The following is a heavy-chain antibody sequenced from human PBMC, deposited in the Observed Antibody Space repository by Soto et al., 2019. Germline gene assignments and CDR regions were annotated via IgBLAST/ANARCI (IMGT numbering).Heavy chain of an antibody. Sequence: GGALRPSSAASGFTFSSYAMHWVRQAPGKGLEWVAVISYDGSNKYYADSVKGRFTISRDNSKNTLYLQMNSLRAEDTAVYYCARDKPTGDFWSGYNFWYYGMDVWGQGTTVTVSS. D-gene: IGHD3-3*01. CDR1: GFTFSSYA. CDR2: ISYDGSNK. V-gene: IGHV3-30-3*01. CDR3: ARDKPTGDFWSGYNFWYYGMDV. J-gene: IGHJ6*02.